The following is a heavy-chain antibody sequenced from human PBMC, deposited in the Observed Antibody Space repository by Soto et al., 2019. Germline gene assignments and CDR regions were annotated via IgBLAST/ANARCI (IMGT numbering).Heavy chain of an antibody. CDR1: GFTFRNHA. J-gene: IGHJ6*02. CDR3: ARVYREDILVVVGARPGEYGIDI. Sequence: GGSLRLSCAASGFTFRNHAMHWVRQAPGKGLECLAVIAYDGSNAFYRDSVKGRFTISRDNSKNTLYLHMNSLRSEETGVYYCARVYREDILVVVGARPGEYGIDIWGQGTTVTVSS. V-gene: IGHV3-30-3*01. D-gene: IGHD2-15*01. CDR2: IAYDGSNA.